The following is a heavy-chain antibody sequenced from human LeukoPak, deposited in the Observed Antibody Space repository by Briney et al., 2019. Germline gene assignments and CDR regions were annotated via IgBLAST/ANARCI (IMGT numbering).Heavy chain of an antibody. CDR3: AREDILTGYGLQGPVFDY. D-gene: IGHD3-9*01. V-gene: IGHV1-69*13. CDR1: GGTFSSYA. CDR2: IIPIFGTA. Sequence: GASVKVSCKASGGTFSSYAISWVRQAPGQGLEWMGGIIPIFGTANYAQKFQGRVTITADESTNTAYMELSSLRSEDTAVYYCAREDILTGYGLQGPVFDYWGQGTLVTVSS. J-gene: IGHJ4*02.